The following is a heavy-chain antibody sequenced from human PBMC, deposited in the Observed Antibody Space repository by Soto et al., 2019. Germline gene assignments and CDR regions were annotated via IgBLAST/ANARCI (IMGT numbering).Heavy chain of an antibody. Sequence: QTGGSLRLSCAASGFAFSSHPMSWVRQAPEKGLKWVAGISDGGDLTYNADSVRGRFTISRDNSRNTLYLQMNSLRAEDTAVYYCARRVIGSSRAFDIWGQGTMVTVSS. CDR1: GFAFSSHP. CDR3: ARRVIGSSRAFDI. V-gene: IGHV3-23*01. J-gene: IGHJ3*02. D-gene: IGHD3-10*01. CDR2: ISDGGDLT.